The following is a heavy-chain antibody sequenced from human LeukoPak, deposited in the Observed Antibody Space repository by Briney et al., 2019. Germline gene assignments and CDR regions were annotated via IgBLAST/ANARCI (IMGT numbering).Heavy chain of an antibody. J-gene: IGHJ4*02. CDR2: ISSSGSTI. V-gene: IGHV3-11*04. CDR1: GFTFSDYY. Sequence: PWGSLRLSCAASGFTFSDYYMSWIRQAPGKGLEWVSYISSSGSTIYYADSVKGRFTISRDNAKNSLYLQMNSLRAEDTAVYYCARDPIVAAGTRLDSDYWGQGTLVTVSS. D-gene: IGHD6-13*01. CDR3: ARDPIVAAGTRLDSDY.